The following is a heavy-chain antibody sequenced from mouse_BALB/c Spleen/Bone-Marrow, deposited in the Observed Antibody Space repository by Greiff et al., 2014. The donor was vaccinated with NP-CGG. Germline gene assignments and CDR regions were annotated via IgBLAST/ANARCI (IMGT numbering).Heavy chain of an antibody. D-gene: IGHD5-1*01. V-gene: IGHV7-1*02. CDR1: GFTFSDFY. CDR3: ARYTYPGYFDV. J-gene: IGHJ1*01. Sequence: DVHLVESGGGLVQPGGSLRLSCATSGFTFSDFYMEWVRQPPGKRLEWIAASRNKANDYTTEYSASVKGRFIVSRDTSQSILYLQMNALRAEDTAIYYCARYTYPGYFDVWGAGTTVTVSS. CDR2: SRNKANDYTT.